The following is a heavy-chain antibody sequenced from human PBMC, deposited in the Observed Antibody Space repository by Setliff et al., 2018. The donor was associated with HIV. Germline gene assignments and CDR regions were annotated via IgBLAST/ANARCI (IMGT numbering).Heavy chain of an antibody. CDR3: AISGSPDRRPT. J-gene: IGHJ5*02. Sequence: GESLKISCEASGYSFTSYWIGWVRQLPGKGLEWMGIIYPGDPEIGYSPSFQGQVTISADKSISTAYLQWSSLKASDTAIYYCAISGSPDRRPTWGQGTLVTVSS. V-gene: IGHV5-51*01. D-gene: IGHD3-10*01. CDR1: GYSFTSYW. CDR2: IYPGDPEI.